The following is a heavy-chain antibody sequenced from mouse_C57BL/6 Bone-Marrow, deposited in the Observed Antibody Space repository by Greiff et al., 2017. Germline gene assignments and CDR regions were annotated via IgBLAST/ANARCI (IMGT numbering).Heavy chain of an antibody. CDR1: GYSFTGYY. V-gene: IGHV1-42*01. CDR3: ARNYYGSSLYWYFDG. J-gene: IGHJ1*03. D-gene: IGHD1-1*01. Sequence: EVQGVESGPELVKPGASVKISCKASGYSFTGYYMNWVKQSPEKSLEWIGEINPSTGGTTYNQKFKAKATLTVDKSSSTAYMQLKSLTSEDSAVYYCARNYYGSSLYWYFDGWGTGTTVTVSS. CDR2: INPSTGGT.